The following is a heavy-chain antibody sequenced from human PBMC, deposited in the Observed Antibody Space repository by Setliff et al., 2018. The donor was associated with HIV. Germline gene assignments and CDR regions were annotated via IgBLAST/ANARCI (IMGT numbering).Heavy chain of an antibody. CDR1: GGSIISSTYF. CDR2: IYYSGST. Sequence: SETLSLTCTVSGGSIISSTYFWGWIRQPPGKGLECIGNIYYSGSTSYNPSLKSRVTISVDTSKNQFSLKLSSVTAADTAVYYCARGGYGGNFDAFDIWGQGTMVTVSS. CDR3: ARGGYGGNFDAFDI. D-gene: IGHD4-17*01. J-gene: IGHJ3*02. V-gene: IGHV4-39*01.